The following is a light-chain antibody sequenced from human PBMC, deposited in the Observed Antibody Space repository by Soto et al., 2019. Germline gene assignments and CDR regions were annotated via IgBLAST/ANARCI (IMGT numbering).Light chain of an antibody. CDR2: GAS. CDR3: QQYGTSLRGT. CDR1: QNIKSNY. J-gene: IGKJ1*01. V-gene: IGKV3-20*01. Sequence: ESVLTQSPGTLSLSPGERATLSCRASQNIKSNYLAWYRQNPGQAPRLLIYGASNRAAGVPDRFSGSGSGTDFTLTITRLEPEDFAVYYCQQYGTSLRGTFGQGTKVEIK.